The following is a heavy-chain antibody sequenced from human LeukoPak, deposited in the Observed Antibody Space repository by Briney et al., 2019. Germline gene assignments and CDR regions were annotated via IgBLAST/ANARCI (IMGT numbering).Heavy chain of an antibody. J-gene: IGHJ6*02. V-gene: IGHV4-59*01. CDR3: AGGESRGYCGYDYYVMDV. D-gene: IGHD5-12*01. CDR1: GGSFSSYY. CDR2: INYSGST. Sequence: SGTLSLTCTVSGGSFSSYYWSWIRQPPGKGLEWIGYINYSGSTTYNPPLKRGVTISVDTNTNNSSLQERSVSAADTAVYYSAGGESRGYCGYDYYVMDVWGQGTTVTVSS.